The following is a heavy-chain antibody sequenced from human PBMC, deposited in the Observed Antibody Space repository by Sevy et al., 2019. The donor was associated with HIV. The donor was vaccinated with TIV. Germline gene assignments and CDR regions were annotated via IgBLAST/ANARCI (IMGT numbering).Heavy chain of an antibody. CDR1: GFTFSSYG. V-gene: IGHV3-33*01. J-gene: IGHJ3*02. Sequence: GGSLRLSCAASGFTFSSYGMHWVRQAPGKGLEWVAVIWYDGSNKYYADSVKGRFTISRDNSKNTLYLQMNSLRAEDTAVYYCARDRKQWPVPDAFDIWGQGTMVTVSS. CDR3: ARDRKQWPVPDAFDI. CDR2: IWYDGSNK. D-gene: IGHD6-19*01.